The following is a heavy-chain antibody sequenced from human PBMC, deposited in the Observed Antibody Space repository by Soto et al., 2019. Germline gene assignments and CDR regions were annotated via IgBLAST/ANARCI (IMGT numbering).Heavy chain of an antibody. CDR3: VRVGRLGGY. V-gene: IGHV3-7*03. J-gene: IGHJ4*02. D-gene: IGHD3-16*01. CDR1: GFTFSSYW. CDR2: IKEDGSEK. Sequence: PGGSLRLSCAASGFTFSSYWMSWVRQAPGEGLEWVANIKEDGSEKYYVDSVKGRFTISRDNAKNSLFLQMNSLKAEDTAVYYCVRVGRLGGYWGQGTLVTVSS.